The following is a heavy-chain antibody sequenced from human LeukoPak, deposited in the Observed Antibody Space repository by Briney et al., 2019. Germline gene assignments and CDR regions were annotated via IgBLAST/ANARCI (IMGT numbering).Heavy chain of an antibody. CDR3: AREGLIAAAGNDAFDI. V-gene: IGHV4-34*01. CDR2: INHSGST. J-gene: IGHJ3*02. Sequence: KPSETLSLTCAAYGGSFSGYYWSWIRQPPGKGLEWIGEINHSGSTNYNPSLKSRVTISVDTSKNQFSLKLSSVTAADTAVYYCAREGLIAAAGNDAFDIWGQGTMVTVSS. D-gene: IGHD6-13*01. CDR1: GGSFSGYY.